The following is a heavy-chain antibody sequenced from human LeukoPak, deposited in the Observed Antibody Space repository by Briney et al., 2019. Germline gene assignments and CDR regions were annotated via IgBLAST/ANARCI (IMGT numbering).Heavy chain of an antibody. CDR3: ARAGYCSGGSCYKDYMDV. Sequence: ASVKVSCKASGYTFTSYDINWVRQATGQGLEWLGWMNPNSGNTGYAQKFQGRVTMTRNTSISTAYMELSSLRSEDTAVYYCARAGYCSGGSCYKDYMDVWGKGTTVTVSS. V-gene: IGHV1-8*01. CDR2: MNPNSGNT. J-gene: IGHJ6*03. D-gene: IGHD2-15*01. CDR1: GYTFTSYD.